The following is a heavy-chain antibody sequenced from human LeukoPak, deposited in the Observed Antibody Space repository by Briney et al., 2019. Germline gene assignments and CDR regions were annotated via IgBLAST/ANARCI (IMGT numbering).Heavy chain of an antibody. CDR3: ARGSVVTPISDY. CDR2: IYNSGSS. D-gene: IGHD4-23*01. V-gene: IGHV4-39*07. J-gene: IGHJ4*02. CDR1: GVSISSTSHA. Sequence: PSETLSLTCTVSGVSISSTSHAWGWSRQPPGKGLEWLGNIYNSGSSNYSPPLKSRVTISVDTSKNQFSLKLSSVTAADTAVYYCARGSVVTPISDYWGQGTLVTVSS.